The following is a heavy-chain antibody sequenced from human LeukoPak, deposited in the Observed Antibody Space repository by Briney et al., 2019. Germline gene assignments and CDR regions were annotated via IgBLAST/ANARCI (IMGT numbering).Heavy chain of an antibody. D-gene: IGHD2-15*01. Sequence: PGGSLRLSCVVSGFTFSSYGMHWVRQAPGRGREWVAVISYDGSNKYYADSVKGRFTISRDNSKNTLYLQMNSLRAEDTAVFYCAEDAPPCSGGSCYSGYYFYGMDVWGKGTTVTVSS. CDR2: ISYDGSNK. V-gene: IGHV3-30*18. J-gene: IGHJ6*04. CDR3: AEDAPPCSGGSCYSGYYFYGMDV. CDR1: GFTFSSYG.